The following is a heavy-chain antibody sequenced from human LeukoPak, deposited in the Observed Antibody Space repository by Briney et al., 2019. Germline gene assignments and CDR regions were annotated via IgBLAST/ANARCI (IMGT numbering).Heavy chain of an antibody. CDR2: IFPSGGEI. V-gene: IGHV3-23*01. CDR3: ATYRQVLLPFES. CDR1: GFTFSTFA. J-gene: IGHJ4*02. Sequence: GGSLRLSCAASGFTFSTFAMIWVRQPPGKGLEWVSSIFPSGGEIHYADSVRGRFTISRDNSKSTLSLQMNSLRAEDTAIYYCATYRQVLLPFESWGEGTRVTVSS. D-gene: IGHD5-18*01.